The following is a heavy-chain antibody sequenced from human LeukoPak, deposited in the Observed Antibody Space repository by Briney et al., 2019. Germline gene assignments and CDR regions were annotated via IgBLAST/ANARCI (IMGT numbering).Heavy chain of an antibody. Sequence: GGSLRLSCAASGFTFSSYGMHWVRQAPGKGLEWVAFIRYDGSNKYYADSVKGRFTISRDNSKNTLYLQMNSLRAEDTAVYYCAKDKWLRQGGFDYWGQGTLVTVSS. CDR3: AKDKWLRQGGFDY. V-gene: IGHV3-30*02. D-gene: IGHD5-12*01. J-gene: IGHJ4*02. CDR2: IRYDGSNK. CDR1: GFTFSSYG.